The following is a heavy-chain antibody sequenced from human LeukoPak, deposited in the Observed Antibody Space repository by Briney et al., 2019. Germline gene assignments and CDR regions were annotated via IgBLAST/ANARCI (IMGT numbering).Heavy chain of an antibody. CDR3: ATSRRPYYYGSGSFDP. V-gene: IGHV4-34*01. CDR1: GGSFSGYY. Sequence: SETLSLTCAVYGGSFSGYYWSWIRQPPGKGLEWIGEINHSGSTNYNPSLKSRVTISVDTSKNQFSLKLSSVTAADTAVYYCATSRRPYYYGSGSFDPWGQGTLVTVSS. J-gene: IGHJ5*02. CDR2: INHSGST. D-gene: IGHD3-10*01.